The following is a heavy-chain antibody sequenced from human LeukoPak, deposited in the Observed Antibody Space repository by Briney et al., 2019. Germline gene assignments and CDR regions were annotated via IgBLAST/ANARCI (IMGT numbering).Heavy chain of an antibody. D-gene: IGHD6-13*01. Sequence: SLETLSLTCAVSGGSISSSNWWSWVRQPPGKGLEWIGEIYHSGSTNYNPSLKSRVTISVDKSKNQFSLKLSSVTAADTAVYYCAIAVAGSPFGIDAFDIWGQGTMVTVSS. J-gene: IGHJ3*02. CDR2: IYHSGST. V-gene: IGHV4-4*02. CDR1: GGSISSSNW. CDR3: AIAVAGSPFGIDAFDI.